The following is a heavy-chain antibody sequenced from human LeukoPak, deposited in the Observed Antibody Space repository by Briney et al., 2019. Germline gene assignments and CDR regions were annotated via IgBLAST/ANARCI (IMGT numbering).Heavy chain of an antibody. J-gene: IGHJ6*03. V-gene: IGHV1-18*01. CDR2: ISAYNGNT. CDR1: GGTFSSYA. CDR3: ARDGYCSSTSCYARHYYYYYMDV. D-gene: IGHD2-2*03. Sequence: ASVKVSCKASGGTFSSYAISWVRQAPGQGLEWMGWISAYNGNTNYAQKLQGRVTMTTDTSTSTAYMELRSLRSDDTAVYYCARDGYCSSTSCYARHYYYYYMDVWGKGTTVTISS.